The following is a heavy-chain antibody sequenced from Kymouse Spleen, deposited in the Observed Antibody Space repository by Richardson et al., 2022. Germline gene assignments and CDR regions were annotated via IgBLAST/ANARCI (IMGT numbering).Heavy chain of an antibody. CDR2: IYYSGST. J-gene: IGHJ4*02. D-gene: IGHD1-7*01. CDR1: GGSISSSSYY. V-gene: IGHV4-39*01. CDR3: ASRGTGTTFDY. Sequence: QLQLQESGPGLVKPSETLSLTCTVSGGSISSSSYYWGWIRQPPGKGLEWIGSIYYSGSTYYNPSLKSRVTISVDTSKNQFSLKLSSVTAADTAVYYCASRGTGTTFDYWGQGTLVTVSS.